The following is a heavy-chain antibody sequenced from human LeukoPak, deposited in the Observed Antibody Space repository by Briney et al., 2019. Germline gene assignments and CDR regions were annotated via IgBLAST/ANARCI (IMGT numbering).Heavy chain of an antibody. CDR2: ISGSGGST. CDR3: AKDSSYGPGSYIVNRAFDY. J-gene: IGHJ4*02. Sequence: PGGSLRLSCAASGFTFSSYAMSWVRQAPGKGLEWVSAISGSGGSTYYADSVKGRFTISRDNSKNTLYLQMNSLRAEDTAVYYCAKDSSYGPGSYIVNRAFDYWAREPWSPSPQ. D-gene: IGHD3-10*01. CDR1: GFTFSSYA. V-gene: IGHV3-23*01.